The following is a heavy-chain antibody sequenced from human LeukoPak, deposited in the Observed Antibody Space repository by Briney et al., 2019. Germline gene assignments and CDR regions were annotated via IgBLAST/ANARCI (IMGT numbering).Heavy chain of an antibody. J-gene: IGHJ4*02. V-gene: IGHV7-4-1*02. CDR2: INPSIGNP. Sequence: EASVNVSCKASGYSFTSYSVNWVRQAPGQGLEWIGYINPSIGNPTYAQGFTGRFVFSLDTSVTTAYLQISSLEAEDTAVYYCARDLRLVAFDYWGQGTLVTVSS. CDR3: ARDLRLVAFDY. CDR1: GYSFTSYS. D-gene: IGHD5-12*01.